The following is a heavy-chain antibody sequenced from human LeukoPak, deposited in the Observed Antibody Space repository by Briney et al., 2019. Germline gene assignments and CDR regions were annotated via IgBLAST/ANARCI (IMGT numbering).Heavy chain of an antibody. D-gene: IGHD3-10*01. CDR2: INPNSGGT. V-gene: IGHV1-2*02. CDR1: GYTFTGYY. Sequence: ASVKVSCKASGYTFTGYYMHWVRQASGQGLEWMGWINPNSGGTNYAQKFQGRVTMTRDTSISTAYMELSRLRSDDTAVYYCARDKADYYGSGSYYNSLDYWGQGTLVTVSS. J-gene: IGHJ4*02. CDR3: ARDKADYYGSGSYYNSLDY.